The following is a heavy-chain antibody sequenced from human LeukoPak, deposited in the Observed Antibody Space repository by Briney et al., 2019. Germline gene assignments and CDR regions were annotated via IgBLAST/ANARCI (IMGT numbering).Heavy chain of an antibody. CDR2: IYYSGGT. CDR1: GGSISFSSYY. D-gene: IGHD3-10*01. V-gene: IGHV4-39*07. J-gene: IGHJ5*02. CDR3: AIPYYGSA. Sequence: SETLSLTCTVSGGSISFSSYYWGWIRQPPGKGLEWIGTIYYSGGTYYNPSLKSRVTISVDTSKNQFSLKLSSVTAADTAVYYCAIPYYGSAWGQGTLVTVSS.